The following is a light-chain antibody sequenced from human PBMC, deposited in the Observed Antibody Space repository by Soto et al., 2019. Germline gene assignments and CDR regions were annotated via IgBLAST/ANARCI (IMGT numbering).Light chain of an antibody. CDR2: DVS. CDR1: SSDVGGYNY. V-gene: IGLV2-14*01. J-gene: IGLJ2*01. Sequence: QSALTQPASVSGSPGQSITISCTGTSSDVGGYNYVSWYQQHPGKAPKLMIYDVSNRPSGVSNRFSGSKSGNTASLTISGLQAEDEADYYCSSYTSSSTLAVVFGGVTKLTVL. CDR3: SSYTSSSTLAVV.